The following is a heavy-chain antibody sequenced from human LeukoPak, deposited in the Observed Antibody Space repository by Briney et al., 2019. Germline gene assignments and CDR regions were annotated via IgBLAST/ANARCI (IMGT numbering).Heavy chain of an antibody. J-gene: IGHJ4*02. CDR1: GFIFDNCA. D-gene: IGHD6-19*01. CDR2: ISGYGGST. CDR3: ARESETSGWYDY. V-gene: IGHV3-43*02. Sequence: GGSLRLSCAAPGFIFDNCAIHWVRHPPAEGLEWVSLISGYGGSTFNPDSVRGRFTISRDNNRKSLSLQMSSLKSEDTALYYCARESETSGWYDYWGQGTLVTVSS.